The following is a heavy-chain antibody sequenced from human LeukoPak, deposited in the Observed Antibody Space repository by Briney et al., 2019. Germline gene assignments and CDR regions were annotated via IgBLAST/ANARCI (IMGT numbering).Heavy chain of an antibody. Sequence: GGSLRLSCAASGFTFSSYAMSWVRQAPGKGLEWVSAISGSGGSTYYADSVKGRFTISRDNSKNTLSLQMNSLRVEDTALYYCAKMVAAGNMYPLRPQHWGQGTLVTVSS. J-gene: IGHJ1*01. CDR3: AKMVAAGNMYPLRPQH. D-gene: IGHD6-13*01. CDR1: GFTFSSYA. CDR2: ISGSGGST. V-gene: IGHV3-23*01.